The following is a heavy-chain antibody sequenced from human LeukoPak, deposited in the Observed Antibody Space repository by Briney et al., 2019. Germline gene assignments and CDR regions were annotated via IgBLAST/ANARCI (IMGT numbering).Heavy chain of an antibody. D-gene: IGHD3-22*01. V-gene: IGHV4-59*01. Sequence: PSETLSLTCSVSGGSLSSYYWSWIRQPPGKGLEWIGYIYYSGSINYNPSLKSRVTISVDTSKTQFSLKLSSVTAADTAMYYCARGNYYDSSTYYRAFDNWGQGTMVTVSS. J-gene: IGHJ3*02. CDR2: IYYSGSI. CDR1: GGSLSSYY. CDR3: ARGNYYDSSTYYRAFDN.